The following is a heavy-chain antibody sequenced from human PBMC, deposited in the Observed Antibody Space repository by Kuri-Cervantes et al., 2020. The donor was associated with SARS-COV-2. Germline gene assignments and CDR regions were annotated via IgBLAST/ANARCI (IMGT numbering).Heavy chain of an antibody. CDR3: ARDTGWYVFDY. Sequence: GGSLRLSCAASGFTFSDYYMKWVRQAPGKGLEWISSISRSSSIYYADSVKGRFTISRDNAKNSLYLQMNSLRAEDTATYFCARDTGWYVFDYWGQGTLVTVSS. CDR2: ISRSSSI. CDR1: GFTFSDYY. V-gene: IGHV3-69-1*01. J-gene: IGHJ4*02. D-gene: IGHD6-19*01.